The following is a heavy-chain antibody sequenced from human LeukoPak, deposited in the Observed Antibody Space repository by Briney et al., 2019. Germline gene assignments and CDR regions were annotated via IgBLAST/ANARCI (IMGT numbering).Heavy chain of an antibody. D-gene: IGHD5-12*01. CDR2: INHSGST. CDR1: GGSFSGYY. Sequence: SETLSLTCAVYGGSFSGYYWSWIRQPPGKGLEWIGEINHSGSTNYNPSLKSRVTISVDTSKNQFSLELSSVTAADTAVYYCARRTRGSGCLYLDVWGKGTTVTVSS. V-gene: IGHV4-34*01. CDR3: ARRTRGSGCLYLDV. J-gene: IGHJ6*04.